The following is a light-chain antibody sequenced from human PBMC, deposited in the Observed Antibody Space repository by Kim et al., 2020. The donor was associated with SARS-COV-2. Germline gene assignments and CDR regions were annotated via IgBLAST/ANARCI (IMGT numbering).Light chain of an antibody. J-gene: IGKJ1*01. V-gene: IGKV3-20*01. CDR2: GAS. Sequence: EIVLTQSPGTLSLSPGERATLSCRAIQSISTNVVWTQHKPDQSPRLLIYGASSRATVITHRFSGSSSGTVFTLTITGLETENFVVYYCHQYAVAPLTLGQGTKVYIK. CDR1: QSISTN. CDR3: HQYAVAPLT.